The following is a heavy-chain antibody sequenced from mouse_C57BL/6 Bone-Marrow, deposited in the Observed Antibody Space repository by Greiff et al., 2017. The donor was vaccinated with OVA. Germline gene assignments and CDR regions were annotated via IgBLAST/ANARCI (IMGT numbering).Heavy chain of an antibody. CDR3: ARGGGSTYWYFDV. CDR2: ISSGSSTI. Sequence: DVKLVESGGGLVKPGGSLKLSCAASGFTFSDYGMHWVRQAPEKGLEWVAYISSGSSTIYYADTVKGRFTISRDNAKNTLFLQMTSRRSEDTAMYYCARGGGSTYWYFDVWGTGTTVTVSS. CDR1: GFTFSDYG. D-gene: IGHD1-1*01. V-gene: IGHV5-17*01. J-gene: IGHJ1*03.